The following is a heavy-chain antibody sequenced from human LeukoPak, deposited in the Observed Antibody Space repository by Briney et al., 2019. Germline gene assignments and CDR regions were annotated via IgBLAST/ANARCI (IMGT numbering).Heavy chain of an antibody. CDR2: IYYSGNT. Sequence: SETLSLTCTVSGVSISNSNSYWGWIRQPPGKGLEWIGSIYYSGNTYYNASLKSQVSISIDTSKYQFSLKLSSVTAADTAVYYCARLFPLMVRGVSDAFDIWGQGTMVTVSS. J-gene: IGHJ3*02. CDR1: GVSISNSNSY. D-gene: IGHD3-10*01. CDR3: ARLFPLMVRGVSDAFDI. V-gene: IGHV4-39*01.